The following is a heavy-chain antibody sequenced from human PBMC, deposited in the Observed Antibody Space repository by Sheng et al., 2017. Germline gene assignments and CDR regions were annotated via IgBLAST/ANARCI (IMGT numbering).Heavy chain of an antibody. D-gene: IGHD4-17*01. CDR3: TTFLNGDSY. Sequence: EVQLVESGGGLVKPGGSLRLSCAASGFTVTDAWMYWARQAPGKGLEWVGRFKSKSDGGTTDYAAPVKGRFTISRDDSKNTLYLQMDSLKTEDTAVYYCTTFLNGDSYWGQGTLVTVSS. CDR2: FKSKSDGGTT. V-gene: IGHV3-15*01. CDR1: GFTVTDAW. J-gene: IGHJ4*02.